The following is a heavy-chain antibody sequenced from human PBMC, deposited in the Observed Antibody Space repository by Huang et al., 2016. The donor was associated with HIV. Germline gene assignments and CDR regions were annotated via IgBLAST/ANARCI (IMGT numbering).Heavy chain of an antibody. J-gene: IGHJ4*01. CDR2: IESDGSST. CDR3: VRAREKGYDFWSGYRY. D-gene: IGHD3-3*01. Sequence: EVELAESGGGSVRPGQSLRLSCVGSGFIFSDYWMHGVRQIPGKGLMWVARIESDGSSTSYADSVKGRFTIYRDNARNTVYLQMSSLRVDDTAVYYCVRAREKGYDFWSGYRYWGQGAQVTVSS. CDR1: GFIFSDYW. V-gene: IGHV3-74*02.